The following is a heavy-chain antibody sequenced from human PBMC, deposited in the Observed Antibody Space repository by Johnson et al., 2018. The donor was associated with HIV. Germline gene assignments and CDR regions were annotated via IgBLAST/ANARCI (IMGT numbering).Heavy chain of an antibody. CDR1: GFTFSNYG. Sequence: LVESGGGVVPPGGSLRLSCAASGFTFSNYGIHWVRQAPGKVLEWVAFIRYDGSNAYYVDSVKGRFTISRDNSKNTLYLQMNSLRSEDTAVYYCAKPPSMGADAFDIWGQGTMVTVSS. CDR3: AKPPSMGADAFDI. J-gene: IGHJ3*02. CDR2: IRYDGSNA. D-gene: IGHD3-16*01. V-gene: IGHV3-30*02.